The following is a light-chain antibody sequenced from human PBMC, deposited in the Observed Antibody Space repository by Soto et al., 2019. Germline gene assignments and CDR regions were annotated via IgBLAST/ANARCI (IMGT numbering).Light chain of an antibody. CDR3: QQHNDWPLT. V-gene: IGKV3-15*01. Sequence: EIVMTQSPATLSVSPGESATLSCRASQSVSSKLVWYQQKPGQPPRLLMYGISTRATGIPARFSGSGSETEFTLTISNLQSEDFAIYYCQQHNDWPLTFGGGTKVAIK. CDR2: GIS. J-gene: IGKJ4*01. CDR1: QSVSSK.